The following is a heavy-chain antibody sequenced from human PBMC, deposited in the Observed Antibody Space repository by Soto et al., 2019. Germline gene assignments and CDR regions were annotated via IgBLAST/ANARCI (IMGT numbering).Heavy chain of an antibody. D-gene: IGHD1-7*01. Sequence: ASVKVSCKVSGYTLTELSMHWVRQAPGKGLEWMGGFDPEDGETIYAQKFQGRVTMTEDTSTDTAYMELSGLRSEDTAVYYCATVPLPFLDLPLDYWGQGTLVTVSS. CDR3: ATVPLPFLDLPLDY. J-gene: IGHJ4*02. V-gene: IGHV1-24*01. CDR1: GYTLTELS. CDR2: FDPEDGET.